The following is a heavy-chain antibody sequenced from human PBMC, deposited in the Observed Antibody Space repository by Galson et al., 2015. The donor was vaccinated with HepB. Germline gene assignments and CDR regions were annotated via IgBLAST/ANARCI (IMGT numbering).Heavy chain of an antibody. V-gene: IGHV5-10-1*01. CDR3: ARHPIRGSSFAAVDAAYFYYYMDV. CDR1: GYSFTSYW. Sequence: QSGAEVKKAGESLRISCKGSGYSFTSYWISWVRQMPGKGLEWMGRTDPSASYTNYSPSFQGHVIISADKSFSTAYLQWSSLKASDTAMYYCARHPIRGSSFAAVDAAYFYYYMDVWGKGTTVTVSS. J-gene: IGHJ6*03. D-gene: IGHD5-18*01. CDR2: TDPSASYT.